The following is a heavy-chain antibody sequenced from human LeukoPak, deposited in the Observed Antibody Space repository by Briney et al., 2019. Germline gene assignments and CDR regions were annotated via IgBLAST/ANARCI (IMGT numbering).Heavy chain of an antibody. CDR2: VSFSSHII. V-gene: IGHV3-48*01. Sequence: PGGSLRLSCAASGFTFSSYGMNWVRQAPGKGLEWISYVSFSSHIISYADSVKRRFTISRDNAQNSLDLQMNSLRAEDTAVYYCARVASSGNLDEYFPHWGQGTLVTVSS. D-gene: IGHD1-26*01. CDR1: GFTFSSYG. CDR3: ARVASSGNLDEYFPH. J-gene: IGHJ1*01.